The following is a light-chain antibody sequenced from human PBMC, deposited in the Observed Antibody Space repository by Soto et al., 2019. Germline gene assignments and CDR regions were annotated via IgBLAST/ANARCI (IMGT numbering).Light chain of an antibody. J-gene: IGKJ4*01. CDR1: QGITND. CDR2: SAF. CDR3: LQDYAYPLT. Sequence: AIQMTQSPSSLSACVGDRVTITCRASQGITNDLGWYQQKPGKAPKLLIYSAFTLHSGVPSRFSGSGSGTEFTLTISSLQHEDFATYYCLQDYAYPLTFGGGTKVEIE. V-gene: IGKV1-6*01.